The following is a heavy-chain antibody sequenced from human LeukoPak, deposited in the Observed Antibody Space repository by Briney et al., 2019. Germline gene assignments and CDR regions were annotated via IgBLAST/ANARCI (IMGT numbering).Heavy chain of an antibody. J-gene: IGHJ4*02. V-gene: IGHV3-33*06. D-gene: IGHD5-12*01. CDR2: IWHDGSNK. CDR3: AKDMSLGDIVATPDY. CDR1: GFIFSSYG. Sequence: GGSLRLSCAASGFIFSSYGMHWVRQAPGKGLEWVAVIWHDGSNKYYADSVKGRFTISRDNSKNTLYLQMNSLRAEDTAVYYCAKDMSLGDIVATPDYWGQGTLVTVSS.